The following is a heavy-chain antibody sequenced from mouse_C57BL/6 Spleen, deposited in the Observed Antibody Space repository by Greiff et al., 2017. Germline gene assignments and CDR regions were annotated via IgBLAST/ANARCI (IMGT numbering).Heavy chain of an antibody. CDR1: GNTFTTYP. CDR2: FHPDNDDT. Sequence: QVQLQQLGAELVKPGASVKMPCKASGNTFTTYPFAWMKQNHGKSLDGIGNFHPDNDDTKYNEKFKGKATLTVEKSSSTVYLELSRLTSDDSAVYYCTRFNTSEGYFDYWGQGTTLTVSS. V-gene: IGHV1-47*01. CDR3: TRFNTSEGYFDY. J-gene: IGHJ2*01. D-gene: IGHD5-1-1*01.